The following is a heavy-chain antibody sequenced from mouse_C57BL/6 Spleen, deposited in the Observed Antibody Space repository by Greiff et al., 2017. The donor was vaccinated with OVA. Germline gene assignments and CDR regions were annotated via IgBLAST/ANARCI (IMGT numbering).Heavy chain of an antibody. CDR2: ISYDGSN. J-gene: IGHJ2*01. CDR3: ARDLPFFY. V-gene: IGHV3-6*01. Sequence: ESGPGLVKPSQSLSLTCSVTGYSITSGYYWNWIRQFPGNKLEWMGYISYDGSNNYNPSLKNRISITRDTSKNQFFLKLNSVTTEDTATYYCARDLPFFYWGQGTTLTVSS. CDR1: GYSITSGYY.